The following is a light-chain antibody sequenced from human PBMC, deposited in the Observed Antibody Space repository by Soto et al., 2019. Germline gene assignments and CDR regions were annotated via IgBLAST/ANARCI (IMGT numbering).Light chain of an antibody. J-gene: IGKJ1*01. Sequence: DLQMTQSPSTLSASAGDRVTITCRASQSISSWLAWYQQKPGKAPKLLIYDASSLESGVPSRFSGSGSGTEFTLTISSLQPDDFATYYCQQYSTYSWTFGQGTKVEIK. CDR2: DAS. CDR3: QQYSTYSWT. CDR1: QSISSW. V-gene: IGKV1-5*01.